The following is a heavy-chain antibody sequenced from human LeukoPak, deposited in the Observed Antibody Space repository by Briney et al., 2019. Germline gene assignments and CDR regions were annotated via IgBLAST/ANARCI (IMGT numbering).Heavy chain of an antibody. V-gene: IGHV3-74*01. CDR2: INSDGSST. CDR1: GFTFSSYW. CDR3: ACSGYHSSFDY. J-gene: IGHJ4*02. D-gene: IGHD3-22*01. Sequence: GGSLRLSCAASGFTFSSYWIHWVRQAPGKGLVWVSRINSDGSSTSYADSVKGRFTISRDNAKNTLYVQMKSLRAEDTAVYYCACSGYHSSFDYWGQGTLVTVSS.